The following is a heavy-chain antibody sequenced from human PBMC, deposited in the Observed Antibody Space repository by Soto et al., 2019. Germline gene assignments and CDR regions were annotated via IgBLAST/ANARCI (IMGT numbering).Heavy chain of an antibody. CDR1: GFAATSSGVG. V-gene: IGHV2-5*02. CDR3: ARVPRGALAYYVDS. CDR2: IYWADAD. Sequence: QITLKESGPPLVKPTQTLTLTCAFSGFAATSSGVGVAWLRQPPGKALEWLAVIYWADADQYRPSLKTNLTIITDTSKHQVALTMTNMDPVDKGTYYCARVPRGALAYYVDSWGQGTLVTVTS. D-gene: IGHD3-10*01. J-gene: IGHJ4*02.